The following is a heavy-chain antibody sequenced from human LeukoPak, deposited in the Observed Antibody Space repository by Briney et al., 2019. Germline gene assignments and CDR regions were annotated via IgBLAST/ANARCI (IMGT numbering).Heavy chain of an antibody. V-gene: IGHV1-18*01. CDR3: ARSRREWELRLWGTGDY. J-gene: IGHJ4*02. Sequence: ASVKVSYKASGYTFTSYGISWVRQAPGQGLEWMGWISAYNGNTNYAQKLQGRVTMTTDTSTSTAYMELRSLRSDDTAVYYCARSRREWELRLWGTGDYWGQGTLVTVSS. CDR2: ISAYNGNT. CDR1: GYTFTSYG. D-gene: IGHD1-26*01.